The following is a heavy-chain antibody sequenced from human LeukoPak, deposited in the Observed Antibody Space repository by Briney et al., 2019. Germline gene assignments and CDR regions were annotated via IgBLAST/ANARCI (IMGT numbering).Heavy chain of an antibody. CDR3: ARSYSSSPWVFDY. D-gene: IGHD6-6*01. V-gene: IGHV4-38-2*02. J-gene: IGHJ4*02. Sequence: PSETLSLTCTVSGYSISSGYYWGWIRQPPGKGLEWIGSIYHSGSTYYNPSPKSRVTISVDTSKNQFSLKLSSVTAADTAVYYCARSYSSSPWVFDYWGQGTLVTVSS. CDR2: IYHSGST. CDR1: GYSISSGYY.